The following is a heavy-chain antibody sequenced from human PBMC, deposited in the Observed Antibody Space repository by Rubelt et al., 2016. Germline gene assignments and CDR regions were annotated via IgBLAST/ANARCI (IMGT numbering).Heavy chain of an antibody. CDR3: ASARGDYTSDD. D-gene: IGHD4-17*01. J-gene: IGHJ4*02. CDR2: IWYDGSNK. Sequence: AASGFTFRSYGMNWVRQAPGKGLEWVGVIWYDGSNKYYADSVKGRFTISRDNSKNMQFLQMNSLTAEDTALYYCASARGDYTSDDWGQGTLVTVSS. V-gene: IGHV3-33*01. CDR1: GFTFRSYG.